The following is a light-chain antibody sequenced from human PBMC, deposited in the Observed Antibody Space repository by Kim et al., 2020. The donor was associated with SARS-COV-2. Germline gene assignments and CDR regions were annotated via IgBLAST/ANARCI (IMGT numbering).Light chain of an antibody. Sequence: QRVTISCTGSSSNIGAGYEVHWYQQLPGTAPKLVIYANTNRPSGIPDRFSGSKSGTSASLAITGFLAADEADYYCQSYDSGLGGSVFGTGTKVTVL. J-gene: IGLJ1*01. V-gene: IGLV1-40*01. CDR2: ANT. CDR1: SSNIGAGYE. CDR3: QSYDSGLGGSV.